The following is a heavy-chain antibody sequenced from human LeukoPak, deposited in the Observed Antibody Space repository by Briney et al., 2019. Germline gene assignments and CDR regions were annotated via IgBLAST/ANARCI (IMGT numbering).Heavy chain of an antibody. CDR3: AREGVGATTWDFRYYYYGMDV. Sequence: GRSLRLSCAASGFTFSSYWMSWVRQAPGKGLEWVANIKQEGSEKYYVDSVKGRFNISRDNAKNSLYLQMNSLRAEDTAVYYCAREGVGATTWDFRYYYYGMDVWGQGTTVTVSS. V-gene: IGHV3-7*01. D-gene: IGHD1-26*01. CDR1: GFTFSSYW. J-gene: IGHJ6*02. CDR2: IKQEGSEK.